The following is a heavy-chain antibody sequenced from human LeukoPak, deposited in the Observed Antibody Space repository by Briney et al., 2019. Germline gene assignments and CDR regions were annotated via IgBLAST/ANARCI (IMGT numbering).Heavy chain of an antibody. CDR1: ASTLTIFA. J-gene: IGHJ6*02. Sequence: GESLRPSWAPSASTLTIFAMHCARPPQNKGMGWVAVIPYEGTNNNYTDSMKGRFTIARHTPKNPLYLQMNSLRAEDTAVYYCARVERWLQRAYYYGMDVWGQGTTVTVYS. V-gene: IGHV3-30-3*01. CDR3: ARVERWLQRAYYYGMDV. CDR2: IPYEGTNN. D-gene: IGHD5-24*01.